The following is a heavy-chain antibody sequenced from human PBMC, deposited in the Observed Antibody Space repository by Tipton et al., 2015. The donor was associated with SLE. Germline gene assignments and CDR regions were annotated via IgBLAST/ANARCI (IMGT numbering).Heavy chain of an antibody. D-gene: IGHD5-18*01. J-gene: IGHJ3*02. V-gene: IGHV4-30-4*08. CDR3: ARSYRPSASDI. CDR1: GGSISSHY. Sequence: TLSLTCTVSGGSISSHYWSWIRQPPGKGLEWIGYIYYSGSTYYNPSLKSRVTISVDTSKNQFSLKLSSVTAADTAVYYCARSYRPSASDIWGQGTMVSVSS. CDR2: IYYSGST.